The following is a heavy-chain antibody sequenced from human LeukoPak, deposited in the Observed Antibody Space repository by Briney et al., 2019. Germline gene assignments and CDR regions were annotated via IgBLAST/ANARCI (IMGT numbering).Heavy chain of an antibody. V-gene: IGHV3-74*01. CDR2: INSDGSST. Sequence: GGSLRLSCADSGYTFSSYWMHWVRQVPGKGLVWVSRINSDGSSTSYADSVKGRFTISRDNAKNTLYLQMNSLRAEDTAVYCCARIAGYCSSTSCWYYFDYWGQGTLVTVSS. J-gene: IGHJ4*02. CDR1: GYTFSSYW. D-gene: IGHD2-2*01. CDR3: ARIAGYCSSTSCWYYFDY.